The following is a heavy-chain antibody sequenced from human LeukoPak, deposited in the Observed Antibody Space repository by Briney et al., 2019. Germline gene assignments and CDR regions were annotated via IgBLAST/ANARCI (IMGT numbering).Heavy chain of an antibody. J-gene: IGHJ4*02. Sequence: PGGSLRLSCAASGFTFSTYRMNWVRQAPGKGLEWVSYISTSSNIIYYADFVKGRFTISRDNAKNSLYLQVDSLRAEDTAVYYCATLGGLGRNYWGQGTLVTVSS. V-gene: IGHV3-48*01. CDR3: ATLGGLGRNY. CDR2: ISTSSNII. CDR1: GFTFSTYR. D-gene: IGHD3-16*01.